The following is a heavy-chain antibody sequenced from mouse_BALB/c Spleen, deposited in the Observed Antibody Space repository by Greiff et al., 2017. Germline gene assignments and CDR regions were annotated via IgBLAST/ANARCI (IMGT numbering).Heavy chain of an antibody. D-gene: IGHD1-1*01. CDR2: IDPENGDT. V-gene: IGHV14-4*02. Sequence: VHVKQSGAELVRSGASVKLSCTASGFNIKDYYMHWVKQRPEQGLEWIGWIDPENGDTEYAPKFQGKATMTADTSSNTAYLQLSSLTSEDSAVYYCTIEGNYYGSSYLFDYWGQGTTLTVSS. CDR1: GFNIKDYY. CDR3: TIEGNYYGSSYLFDY. J-gene: IGHJ2*01.